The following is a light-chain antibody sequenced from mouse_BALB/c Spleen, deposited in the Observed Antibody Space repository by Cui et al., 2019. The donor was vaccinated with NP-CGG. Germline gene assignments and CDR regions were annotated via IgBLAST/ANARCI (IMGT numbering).Light chain of an antibody. J-gene: IGLJ1*01. Sequence: QAVVTQDSALTTSPGESVTLTCRSNTGAVTTSNYANWVQEKPDHLFTGLIGGTNNRAPGVPARFSGSLIGDKAALTITRAQTEDEAIYFCALWYSNHWVFGGGTKLTVL. CDR3: ALWYSNHWV. CDR2: GTN. V-gene: IGLV1*01. CDR1: TGAVTTSNY.